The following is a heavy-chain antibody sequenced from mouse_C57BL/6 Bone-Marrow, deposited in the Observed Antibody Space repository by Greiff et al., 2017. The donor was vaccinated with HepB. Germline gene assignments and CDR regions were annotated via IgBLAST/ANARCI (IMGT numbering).Heavy chain of an antibody. CDR1: GYTFTSYW. V-gene: IGHV1-59*01. D-gene: IGHD1-1*01. J-gene: IGHJ2*01. Sequence: QVQLQQPGAELVRPGTSVKLSCKASGYTFTSYWMHWVKQRPGQGLEWIGVIDPSDSYTNYNQKFKGKATLTVDTSSSTAYMQLSSLTSEDSAVYYCAREDHYYGSSRFDYWGQGTTLTVSS. CDR2: IDPSDSYT. CDR3: AREDHYYGSSRFDY.